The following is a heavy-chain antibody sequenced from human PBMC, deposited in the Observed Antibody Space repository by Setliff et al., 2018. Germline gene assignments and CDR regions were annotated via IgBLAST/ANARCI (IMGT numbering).Heavy chain of an antibody. CDR1: GYSFSNFW. D-gene: IGHD2-21*01. CDR3: ARRGESFFNWFDP. CDR2: IYPGDSHT. Sequence: PGESLKISCKGSGYSFSNFWIGWVRQMPGKGLEWMGIIYPGDSHTRYSPSFRGQVTMSADKSINTAYLQWSNLKASDTAIYYCARRGESFFNWFDPWGQGTLVTVSS. V-gene: IGHV5-51*01. J-gene: IGHJ5*02.